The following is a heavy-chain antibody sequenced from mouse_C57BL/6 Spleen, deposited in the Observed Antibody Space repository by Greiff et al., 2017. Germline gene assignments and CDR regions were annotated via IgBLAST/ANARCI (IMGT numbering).Heavy chain of an antibody. Sequence: QVQLQQPGAELVMPGASVKLSCKASGYTFTSYWMHWVKQRPGQGLEWIGEIDPSDSYTNYNQKFKGKSTLTVDKSSSTAYMQRSSLTSEDSAVYYGARRGTVEPYYAMDDWGQGTSVTVSS. CDR1: GYTFTSYW. CDR3: ARRGTVEPYYAMDD. V-gene: IGHV1-69*01. CDR2: IDPSDSYT. D-gene: IGHD1-1*01. J-gene: IGHJ4*01.